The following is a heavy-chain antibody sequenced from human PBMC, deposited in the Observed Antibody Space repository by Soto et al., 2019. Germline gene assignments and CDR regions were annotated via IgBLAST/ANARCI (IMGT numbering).Heavy chain of an antibody. CDR3: ARDSPLTSARAFDI. J-gene: IGHJ3*02. V-gene: IGHV3-53*01. Sequence: GGSLRLSCAASGFTVSSIYMSWVRQAPGKGLEWVSVIYSGGSTYYADSVKGRFTISRDSSKNTVYLQINSLGAEDTAVYYCARDSPLTSARAFDIWGQGTVVTVSS. CDR1: GFTVSSIY. CDR2: IYSGGST.